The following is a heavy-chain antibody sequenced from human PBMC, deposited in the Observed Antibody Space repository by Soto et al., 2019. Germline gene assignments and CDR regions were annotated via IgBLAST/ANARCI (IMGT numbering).Heavy chain of an antibody. J-gene: IGHJ3*02. V-gene: IGHV4-30-2*01. D-gene: IGHD3-22*01. CDR2: IYHSGST. Sequence: SETLSLTCAVSGGSISSGGYSWSWIRQPPGKGLEWIGYIYHSGSTYYNPSLKSRVTISVDRSKNQFSLKLSSVTAADTAVYYCARESYYDSSGHIRDAFDIWGQGIMVTVSS. CDR1: GGSISSGGYS. CDR3: ARESYYDSSGHIRDAFDI.